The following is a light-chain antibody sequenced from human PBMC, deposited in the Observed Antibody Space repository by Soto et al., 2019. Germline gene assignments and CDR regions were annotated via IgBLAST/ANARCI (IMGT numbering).Light chain of an antibody. CDR1: QTVSRN. CDR3: HQYGNWPPMT. J-gene: IGKJ3*01. V-gene: IGKV3D-15*01. CDR2: GAS. Sequence: EILLTQSPATLSVSPGERATLSCRASQTVSRNLAWYQQKPGQAPRLLIYGASTRATGIPARFSGSGSGTEFTLTISSLQSEDFAVYYCHQYGNWPPMTFGPGTRVDI.